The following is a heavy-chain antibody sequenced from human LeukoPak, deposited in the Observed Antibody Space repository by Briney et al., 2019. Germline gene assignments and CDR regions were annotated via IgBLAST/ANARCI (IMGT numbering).Heavy chain of an antibody. CDR2: IYYSGST. CDR1: GGSISSSSYY. D-gene: IGHD5-18*01. CDR3: ARQTRWIQLSHFDY. V-gene: IGHV4-39*01. Sequence: SETLSLTCTVSGGSISSSSYYWGSIRQPPGKGLEWIGSIYYSGSTYYNPSLKSRVTISVDTSKNQFSLKLSSVTAADTAVYYCARQTRWIQLSHFDYWGQGTLVTVSS. J-gene: IGHJ4*02.